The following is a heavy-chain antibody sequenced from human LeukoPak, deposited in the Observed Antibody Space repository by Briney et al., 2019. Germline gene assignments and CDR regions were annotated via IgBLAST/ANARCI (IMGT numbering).Heavy chain of an antibody. CDR3: ARDREGYSSSSWDYYYYMDV. J-gene: IGHJ6*03. CDR1: GGSISSYY. V-gene: IGHV4-59*01. D-gene: IGHD6-6*01. Sequence: SETLSLTCTVSGGSISSYYWSWIRQPPGKGLEWIGYIYYSGSTNYNPSFKSRVTISVDTSKNQFSLQLSSVTAADTAVYYCARDREGYSSSSWDYYYYMDVWGKGTTVTVSS. CDR2: IYYSGST.